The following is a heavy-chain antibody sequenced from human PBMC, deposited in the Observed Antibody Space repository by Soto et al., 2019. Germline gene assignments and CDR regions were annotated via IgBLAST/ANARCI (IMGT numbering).Heavy chain of an antibody. CDR3: AAQVSSGY. Sequence: QVQLVESGGGVVQPGRSLRLSCAASGFSFTNSGMHWVRQPPGKGLEWVAVISYDGNSKYYADSVKGRFTISRDNSQHTLYLQMNSLRGEDTAVYYCAAQVSSGYWGQGTLVTVSS. J-gene: IGHJ4*02. CDR1: GFSFTNSG. D-gene: IGHD2-21*01. V-gene: IGHV3-30*03. CDR2: ISYDGNSK.